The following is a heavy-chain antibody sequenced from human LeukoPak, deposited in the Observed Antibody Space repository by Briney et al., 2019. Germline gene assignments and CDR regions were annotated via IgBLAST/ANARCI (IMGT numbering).Heavy chain of an antibody. J-gene: IGHJ4*02. CDR1: GFTFSSYS. CDR2: ISSSSSTI. D-gene: IGHD3-10*01. Sequence: GSLRLSCAASGFTFSSYSMNWVRQAPGKGLEWVSYISSSSSTIYYADSVKGRFTISRDNAKHSLDLQMNSLRAEDTALYYCAKDIFSYGSATDYWGQETLVTVSS. V-gene: IGHV3-48*04. CDR3: AKDIFSYGSATDY.